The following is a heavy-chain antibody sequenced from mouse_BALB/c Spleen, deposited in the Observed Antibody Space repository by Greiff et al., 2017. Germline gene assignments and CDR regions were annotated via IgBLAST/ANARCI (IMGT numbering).Heavy chain of an antibody. V-gene: IGHV5-6-3*01. J-gene: IGHJ4*01. CDR1: GFTFSSYG. CDR2: INSNGGST. Sequence: EVKLVESGGGLVQPGGSLKLSCAASGFTFSSYGMSWVRQTPDKRLELVATINSNGGSTYYPDSVKGRFTISRDNAKNTLYLQMSSLKSEDTAMYYCARDVRLPYYYAMHYWGQGTSVTVSS. D-gene: IGHD1-2*01. CDR3: ARDVRLPYYYAMHY.